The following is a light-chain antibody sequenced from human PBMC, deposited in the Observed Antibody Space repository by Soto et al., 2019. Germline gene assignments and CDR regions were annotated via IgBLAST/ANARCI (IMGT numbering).Light chain of an antibody. J-gene: IGLJ1*01. CDR3: SSYTSSLYV. V-gene: IGLV2-14*01. CDR2: DVS. Sequence: QSALTQPASVSGSPGQSITISCTGTSSDVGGYNYASWYQQHPGKAPKLMIYDVSNRPSGVSNRFSGSKSGNTASLTISGLQAEDEADYYCSSYTSSLYVFGTGTKLTVL. CDR1: SSDVGGYNY.